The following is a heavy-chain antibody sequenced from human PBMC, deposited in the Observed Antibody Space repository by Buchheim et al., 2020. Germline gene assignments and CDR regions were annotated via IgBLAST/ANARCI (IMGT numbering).Heavy chain of an antibody. CDR1: GFRFSTYS. J-gene: IGHJ4*02. CDR3: TRGYNYASDY. D-gene: IGHD5-18*01. V-gene: IGHV3-48*02. Sequence: EVQLVESGGALVQPGGTLRLSCAASGFRFSTYSMNWVRQAPGKGLEWISYITSSSSTIHYADSVKGRFTISRDNAKNSLYLEMNSLRDEDTAVYYCTRGYNYASDYWGQGTL. CDR2: ITSSSSTI.